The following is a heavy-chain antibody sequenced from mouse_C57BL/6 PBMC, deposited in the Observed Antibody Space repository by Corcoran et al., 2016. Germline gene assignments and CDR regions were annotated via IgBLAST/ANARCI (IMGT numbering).Heavy chain of an antibody. CDR1: GYTFTSYW. D-gene: IGHD1-1*01. CDR2: IDPSDSYT. J-gene: IGHJ1*03. V-gene: IGHV1-69*01. Sequence: QVQLQQPGAELVMPGASVKLSCKASGYTFTSYWMHWVNQMPGQGLEWIGEIDPSDSYTNYNQQFKGKSTLTVDKSSSTAYMQLSSQTSEDSAVDYGVGIPNYYGSSHSYVWGTGTTVTVSA. CDR3: VGIPNYYGSSHSYV.